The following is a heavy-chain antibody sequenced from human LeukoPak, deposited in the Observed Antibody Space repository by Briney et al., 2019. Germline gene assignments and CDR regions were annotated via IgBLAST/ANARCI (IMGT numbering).Heavy chain of an antibody. CDR3: AQEGDLYCSGGSCYLAAFDI. Sequence: GGSLRLSCAASGFTFSSYAMSWVRQAPGKGLEWVSAISGSGGGTYYADSVKGRFTISRDNSKNTLYLQMNILRAEDTAVYYCAQEGDLYCSGGSCYLAAFDIWGQRTMVTVSS. J-gene: IGHJ3*02. CDR1: GFTFSSYA. V-gene: IGHV3-23*01. D-gene: IGHD2-15*01. CDR2: ISGSGGGT.